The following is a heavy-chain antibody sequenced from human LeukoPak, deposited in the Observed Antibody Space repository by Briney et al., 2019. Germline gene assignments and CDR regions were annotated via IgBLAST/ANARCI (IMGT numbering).Heavy chain of an antibody. CDR3: ARELGGWYNY. CDR1: GGSFSGYY. J-gene: IGHJ4*02. D-gene: IGHD6-19*01. Sequence: SETLSLTCAVYGGSFSGYYWSWIRQPPGKGLEWIGEINHSGSTNYNPSLKSQVTISVDTSKNQFSLKLSSVTAADTAVYYCARELGGWYNYWGQGTLVTVSS. CDR2: INHSGST. V-gene: IGHV4-34*01.